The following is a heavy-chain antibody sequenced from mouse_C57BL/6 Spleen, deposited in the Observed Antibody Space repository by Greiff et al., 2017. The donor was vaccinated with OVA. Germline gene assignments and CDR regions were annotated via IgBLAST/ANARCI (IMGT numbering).Heavy chain of an antibody. Sequence: EVQLQQSGPELVKPGASVKISCKASGYSFTDYNMNWVKQSNGKSLEWIGVINPNYGTTSYNQKFKGKATLTVDQSSSTAYMQLNSLTSEDSAVYYCARERDYGSSAYWYFDVWGTGTTVTVSS. J-gene: IGHJ1*03. CDR3: ARERDYGSSAYWYFDV. D-gene: IGHD1-1*01. CDR1: GYSFTDYN. CDR2: INPNYGTT. V-gene: IGHV1-39*01.